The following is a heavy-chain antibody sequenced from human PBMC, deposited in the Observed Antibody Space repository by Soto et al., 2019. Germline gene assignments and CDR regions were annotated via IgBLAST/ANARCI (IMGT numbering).Heavy chain of an antibody. CDR3: ARGVLWFGELSVPIYYFDY. CDR1: GGSFSGYY. Sequence: PSETLSLTCAVYGGSFSGYYWSWIRQPPGKGLEWIGEINHSGSTNYNPSLKSRVTISVDMSKNQFSLKLSSVTAADTAVYYCARGVLWFGELSVPIYYFDYWGQGTLVTVSS. J-gene: IGHJ4*02. V-gene: IGHV4-34*01. D-gene: IGHD3-10*01. CDR2: INHSGST.